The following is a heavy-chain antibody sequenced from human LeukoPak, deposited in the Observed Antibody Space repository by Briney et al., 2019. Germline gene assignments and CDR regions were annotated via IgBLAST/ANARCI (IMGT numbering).Heavy chain of an antibody. CDR1: GYSFTSHW. D-gene: IGHD3-9*01. Sequence: GESLKISCKGSGYSFTSHWIGWVRQMPGKGLEWRGIIYPGDSDTRYSPSFQGQVIISADKSISTAYLQWSSLKASDTAMYYCARSLRYDILTGYGYYYGMDVWGKGTTVTVSS. CDR2: IYPGDSDT. CDR3: ARSLRYDILTGYGYYYGMDV. J-gene: IGHJ6*04. V-gene: IGHV5-51*01.